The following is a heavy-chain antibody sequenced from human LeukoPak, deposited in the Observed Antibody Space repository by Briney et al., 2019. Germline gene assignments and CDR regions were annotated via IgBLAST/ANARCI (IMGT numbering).Heavy chain of an antibody. V-gene: IGHV4-59*01. Sequence: SETLSLTCTVSGGSISSYYWSWIRQPPGKGLEWIGYIYYSGSTNYNPSLKSRVTISVDTSKNQFSLKLSSVTAADTAVYYCARGDLGVWFGELLSSPPFGPWGQGTLVTVSS. D-gene: IGHD3-10*01. CDR1: GGSISSYY. J-gene: IGHJ5*02. CDR2: IYYSGST. CDR3: ARGDLGVWFGELLSSPPFGP.